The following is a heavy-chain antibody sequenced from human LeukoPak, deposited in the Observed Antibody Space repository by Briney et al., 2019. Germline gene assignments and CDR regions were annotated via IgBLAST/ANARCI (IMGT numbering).Heavy chain of an antibody. CDR1: GGSISSSSYY. CDR3: ARIGGTLGYCSSTSCHASDY. V-gene: IGHV4-39*01. J-gene: IGHJ4*02. CDR2: IYYSGST. Sequence: PSETLSLTCTVPGGSISSSSYYWGWIRQPPGKGLEWIGSIYYSGSTYYNPSLKSRVTISVDTSKNQFSLKLSSVTAADTAVYYCARIGGTLGYCSSTSCHASDYWGQGTLVTVSS. D-gene: IGHD2-2*01.